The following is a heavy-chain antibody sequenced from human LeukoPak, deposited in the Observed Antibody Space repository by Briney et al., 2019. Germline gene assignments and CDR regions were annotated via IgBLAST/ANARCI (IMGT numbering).Heavy chain of an antibody. CDR2: IRYDGSNK. Sequence: GGSLRLSCAASGFTFSSYGMHWVRQAPGKGLEWVAFIRYDGSNKYYADSVKGRFTFSRDNSKNTLYLQMNSLRAEDTAVYYCARGPDYDILADYFDYWGQGTLVTVSS. CDR3: ARGPDYDILADYFDY. V-gene: IGHV3-30*02. CDR1: GFTFSSYG. D-gene: IGHD3-9*01. J-gene: IGHJ4*02.